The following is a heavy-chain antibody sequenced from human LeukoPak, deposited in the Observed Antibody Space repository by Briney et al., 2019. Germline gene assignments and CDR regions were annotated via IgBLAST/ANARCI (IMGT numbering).Heavy chain of an antibody. D-gene: IGHD2/OR15-2a*01. CDR2: ISAYNGNT. J-gene: IGHJ4*02. Sequence: GASVKVSCKASGYTFTGYYIHWVRQAPGQGLEWMGWISAYNGNTNYAQKLQGRVTMTTDTSTSTAYMELRSLRFDDTAVYYCARVIRGYFDYWGQGTLVTVSS. V-gene: IGHV1-18*01. CDR1: GYTFTGYY. CDR3: ARVIRGYFDY.